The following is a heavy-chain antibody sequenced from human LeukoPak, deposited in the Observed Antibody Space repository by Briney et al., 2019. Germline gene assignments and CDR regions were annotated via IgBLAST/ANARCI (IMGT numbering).Heavy chain of an antibody. CDR1: GFTFSSYS. D-gene: IGHD2-2*02. J-gene: IGHJ4*02. V-gene: IGHV3-48*02. Sequence: GGSLRLSCAASGFTFSSYSMNWVRQAPEKGLEWVSYISSSSTTIYYADSVKGRFTISRDNAKNSLYLHMGSLRDEDTAVYYCAVYCSGASCYTTSLSDFWGQGTLVTVSS. CDR2: ISSSSTTI. CDR3: AVYCSGASCYTTSLSDF.